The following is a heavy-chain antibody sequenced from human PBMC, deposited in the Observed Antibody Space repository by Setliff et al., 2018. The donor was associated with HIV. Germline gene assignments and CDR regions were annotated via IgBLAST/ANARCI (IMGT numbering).Heavy chain of an antibody. V-gene: IGHV4-61*09. D-gene: IGHD6-19*01. Sequence: SETLSLTCSVSGGSVNSGNCHWAWIRQPAGKGLEWIGHIYTSGSPHYKSSLTSRLTISLDTSRNQFSLKLTSVTAADSATYYCARWVYNSAWSLDYWGQGTLVTVSS. CDR3: ARWVYNSAWSLDY. CDR2: IYTSGSP. CDR1: GGSVNSGNCH. J-gene: IGHJ4*02.